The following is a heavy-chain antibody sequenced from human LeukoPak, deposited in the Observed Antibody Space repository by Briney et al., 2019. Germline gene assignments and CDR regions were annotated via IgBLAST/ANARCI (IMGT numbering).Heavy chain of an antibody. J-gene: IGHJ4*02. CDR3: AKDRSGYDFGGPDY. CDR2: ISGSGGSA. CDR1: GFTFSSYA. D-gene: IGHD5-12*01. V-gene: IGHV3-23*01. Sequence: GGSLRLSCAASGFTFSSYAMSWVRQAPGKGLEWVLAISGSGGSAYYADSVKGRFTISRDNSKNTLYLQMNSLRAEDTAVYYCAKDRSGYDFGGPDYWGQGTLVTVSS.